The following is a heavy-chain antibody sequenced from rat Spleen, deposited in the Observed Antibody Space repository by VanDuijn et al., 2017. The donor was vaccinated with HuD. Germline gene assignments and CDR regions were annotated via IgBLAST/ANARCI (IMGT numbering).Heavy chain of an antibody. J-gene: IGHJ2*01. V-gene: IGHV3-3*01. D-gene: IGHD1-12*02. CDR1: DHSVTSSYR. Sequence: EVQLQESGPGLVKPSQSLSLTCSVTDHSVTSSYRWNWIRKFPGNKLEWMGYINSAGSTNYNPSLKSRISITRDTSKNQFFLQVNSVTTEDTATYYCARAYYDGTYYDYWGQGVMVTVSS. CDR3: ARAYYDGTYYDY. CDR2: INSAGST.